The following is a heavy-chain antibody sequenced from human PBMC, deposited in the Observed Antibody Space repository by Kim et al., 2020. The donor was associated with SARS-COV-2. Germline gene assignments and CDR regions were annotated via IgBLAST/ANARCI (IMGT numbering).Heavy chain of an antibody. D-gene: IGHD3-3*01. V-gene: IGHV3-7*01. Sequence: VDSVKGRFTISRDNAKNSLYLQMNSLRAEDTAIYYCARGQEWLLSRYFDLWGRGTLVTVSS. CDR3: ARGQEWLLSRYFDL. J-gene: IGHJ2*01.